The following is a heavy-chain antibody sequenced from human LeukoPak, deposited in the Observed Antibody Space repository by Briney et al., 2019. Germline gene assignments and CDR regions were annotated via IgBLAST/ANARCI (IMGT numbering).Heavy chain of an antibody. J-gene: IGHJ4*02. CDR2: ISTNGGTT. CDR3: VKGPGPTVIYYFDF. V-gene: IGHV3-64D*06. CDR1: GFTFSTYA. Sequence: GGGLRLSCSASGFTFSTYAMHWVRQAPGKGLEYVAAISTNGGTTYYAESSRGRFAISRDNSKNTLYLQMSSLRADDTAVYYCVKGPGPTVIYYFDFWGQGTLVT. D-gene: IGHD2-21*01.